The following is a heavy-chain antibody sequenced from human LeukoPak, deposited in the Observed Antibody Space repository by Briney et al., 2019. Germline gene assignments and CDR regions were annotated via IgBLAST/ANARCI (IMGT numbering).Heavy chain of an antibody. Sequence: SETLSLTCTVSGGSISSGGYYWSWIRQHPGKGLEWIGYIYYSGSTYYNPSLKSRVTISVDTSKNQFSLKLSSVTAADTAVYYCARDSVPGAWIAAVSDAFDIWGQGTMVTVSS. CDR1: GGSISSGGYY. CDR3: ARDSVPGAWIAAVSDAFDI. J-gene: IGHJ3*02. D-gene: IGHD6-13*01. V-gene: IGHV4-31*03. CDR2: IYYSGST.